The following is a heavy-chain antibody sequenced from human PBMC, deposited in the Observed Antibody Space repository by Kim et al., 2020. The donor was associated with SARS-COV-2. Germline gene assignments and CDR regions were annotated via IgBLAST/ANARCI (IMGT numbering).Heavy chain of an antibody. D-gene: IGHD1-7*01. Sequence: SETLSLTCAVYGGSFSGYYWSWIRQPPGKGLEWIGEINHSGSTNYNPSLKSRVTISVDTSKNQFSLKLSSVTAADTAVYYCAREGRERYNWNYRKRYYF. V-gene: IGHV4-34*01. CDR3: AREGRERYNWNYRKRYYF. CDR1: GGSFSGYY. CDR2: INHSGST. J-gene: IGHJ4*01.